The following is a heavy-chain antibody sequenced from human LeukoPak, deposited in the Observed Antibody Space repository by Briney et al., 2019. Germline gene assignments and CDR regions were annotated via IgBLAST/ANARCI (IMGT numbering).Heavy chain of an antibody. J-gene: IGHJ4*02. V-gene: IGHV1-2*02. CDR3: ARDGEMTTKLYYFDC. CDR2: NNPNSGAT. D-gene: IGHD5-24*01. CDR1: GYTFTDQY. Sequence: ASVKVSCKASGYTFTDQYIHWVRQAPGQGLEWMGWNNPNSGATKYAQKFQGRVTMTRDTSTSTVYMELSSLRSEDTAVYYCARDGEMTTKLYYFDCWGQGTLVTVSS.